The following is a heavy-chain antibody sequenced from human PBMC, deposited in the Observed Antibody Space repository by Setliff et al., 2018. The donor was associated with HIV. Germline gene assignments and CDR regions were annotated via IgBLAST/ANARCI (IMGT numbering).Heavy chain of an antibody. V-gene: IGHV1-18*01. CDR1: GYTFINYG. D-gene: IGHD2-21*01. CDR3: ARGGPARVALLYWFDP. Sequence: ASVKVSCKASGYTFINYGINWLRQAPGQGLEWVGRINPYNGNTKYGQKFQGTVTMTRDTTTSTAYLELRRLRSDDTAVYFCARGGPARVALLYWFDPWGEGTLVTVSS. CDR2: INPYNGNT. J-gene: IGHJ5*02.